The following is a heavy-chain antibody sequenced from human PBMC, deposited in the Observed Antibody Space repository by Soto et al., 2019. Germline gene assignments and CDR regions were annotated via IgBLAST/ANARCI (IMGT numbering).Heavy chain of an antibody. D-gene: IGHD1-26*01. CDR3: ARDRAWEPTTTYFDT. V-gene: IGHV3-21*01. J-gene: IGHJ4*02. CDR1: GFTFSSYS. Sequence: GGSLRLSCAASGFTFSSYSMNWVRQAPGKGLEWVSSISSSSSYIYYADSVKGRFTISRDNAKTSLYLQMNSLRAEDTAVYYFARDRAWEPTTTYFDTGGQEPLFT. CDR2: ISSSSSYI.